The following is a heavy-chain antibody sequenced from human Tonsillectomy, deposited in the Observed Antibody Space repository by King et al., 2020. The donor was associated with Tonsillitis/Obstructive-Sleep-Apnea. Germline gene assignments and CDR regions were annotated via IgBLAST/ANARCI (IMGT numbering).Heavy chain of an antibody. J-gene: IGHJ3*02. Sequence: VQLVESGGGVVQPGKSLRLSCAASGFTFSNYAIHWVRQAPGKGLDWVTFISYDGSNKYYSDSVKGRFTISRDHSKNTLYLQMNSLRPEDTAVYYCARETSAMDAFDIWGQGKMVTVSS. V-gene: IGHV3-30*04. CDR3: ARETSAMDAFDI. CDR2: ISYDGSNK. CDR1: GFTFSNYA.